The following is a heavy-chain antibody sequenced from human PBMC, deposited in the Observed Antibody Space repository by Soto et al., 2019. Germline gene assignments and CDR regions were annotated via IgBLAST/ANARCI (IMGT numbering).Heavy chain of an antibody. CDR3: ARSIVTPSAMFDH. CDR1: GGSVNRGGYS. Sequence: TLPVTYAVSGGSVNRGGYSWCWIRQTTGKVLEWLASIYRTGHTSYNPSLNSRATISLDEPNNQFSLHLTSVTAADTAVYYCARSIVTPSAMFDHWGQGLLVT. D-gene: IGHD2-2*01. CDR2: IYRTGHT. V-gene: IGHV4-30-2*01. J-gene: IGHJ5*02.